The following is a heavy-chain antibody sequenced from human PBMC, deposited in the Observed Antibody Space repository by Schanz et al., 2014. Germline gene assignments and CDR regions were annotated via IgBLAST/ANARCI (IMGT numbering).Heavy chain of an antibody. J-gene: IGHJ4*02. D-gene: IGHD2-15*01. CDR3: VKDDRGDVVVVAANY. V-gene: IGHV3-23*04. Sequence: VQLVESGGGVVQPGRSRRLSCEASGFTFSSYGMHWVRQAPGKGLEWVSLVSASDGGPFYADSVKGRFTISRDNSRNTVYLQMSSLRAEDTAVYYCVKDDRGDVVVVAANYWGQGAQVIVSS. CDR1: GFTFSSYG. CDR2: VSASDGGP.